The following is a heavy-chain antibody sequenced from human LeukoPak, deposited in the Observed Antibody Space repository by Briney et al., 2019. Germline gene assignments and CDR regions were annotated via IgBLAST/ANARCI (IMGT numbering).Heavy chain of an antibody. V-gene: IGHV5-51*01. D-gene: IGHD2-2*01. J-gene: IGHJ4*02. Sequence: GESLKISCKGSGYSFTCYWIGWVRQMPGKGLEWMGIIYPGDSDTRYSPSFQGQVTISADKSISTAYLQWSSLEDSDTAMYYCARMYCSSTSCPVGYWGQGTLVTVSS. CDR3: ARMYCSSTSCPVGY. CDR1: GYSFTCYW. CDR2: IYPGDSDT.